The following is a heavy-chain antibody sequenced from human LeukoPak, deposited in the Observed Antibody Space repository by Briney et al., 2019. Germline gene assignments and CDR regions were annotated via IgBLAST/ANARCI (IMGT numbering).Heavy chain of an antibody. CDR3: ARDRIAAAGTIYYNWFDP. J-gene: IGHJ5*02. CDR2: IYHSGST. CDR1: GGSISSGGYY. V-gene: IGHV4-30-2*01. Sequence: SQTLSLTCTVSGGSISSGGYYWSWIRQPPGKGLEWIGYIYHSGSTYYNPSLKSRVTISVDRSKNQFSLKLSSVTAADTAVYYCARDRIAAAGTIYYNWFDPWGQGTLVTVSS. D-gene: IGHD6-13*01.